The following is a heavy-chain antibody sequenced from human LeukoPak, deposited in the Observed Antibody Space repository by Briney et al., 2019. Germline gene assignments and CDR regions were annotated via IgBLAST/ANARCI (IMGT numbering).Heavy chain of an antibody. J-gene: IGHJ5*02. D-gene: IGHD3-10*01. CDR2: IYTSGST. V-gene: IGHV4-61*02. CDR1: GGSISSGSYY. CDR3: ARERWTYYGSGSSNWFDP. Sequence: SETLSLTCTVSGGSISSGSYYWSWIRQPAGKGLEWIGRIYTSGSTNYNPSLKSRVTISVDTSNNKLSLKLSSVTAADTAVYHCARERWTYYGSGSSNWFDPWGQGTLVTVSP.